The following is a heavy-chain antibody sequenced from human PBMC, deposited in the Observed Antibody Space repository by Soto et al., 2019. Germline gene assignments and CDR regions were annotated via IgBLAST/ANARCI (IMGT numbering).Heavy chain of an antibody. D-gene: IGHD3-9*01. CDR3: VRDYLLTGFDP. V-gene: IGHV4-59*01. CDR1: GGSISNYY. CDR2: VYYSGGT. Sequence: ASETLSLTCTVSGGSISNYYWTWVRQPPGKGLEWIGYVYYSGGTNYNPSLESRVTISIDASKNQFSLKMKSVTAADTAVYYCVRDYLLTGFDPWGQGALVTVSS. J-gene: IGHJ5*02.